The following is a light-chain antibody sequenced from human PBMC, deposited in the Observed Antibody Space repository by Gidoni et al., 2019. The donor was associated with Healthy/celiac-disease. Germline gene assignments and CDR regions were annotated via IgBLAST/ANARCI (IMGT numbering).Light chain of an antibody. CDR3: YSAADNAWV. CDR2: KDS. CDR1: VLAKKY. V-gene: IGLV3-27*01. Sequence: SYELPQPSSVSVSPGQTARITCSGDVLAKKYARWFQQKPGQAPMLVIYKDSERPSGIPERFSGSSSGTTVTLTISGAQAEDEADYYCYSAADNAWVFGGGTKLTVL. J-gene: IGLJ3*02.